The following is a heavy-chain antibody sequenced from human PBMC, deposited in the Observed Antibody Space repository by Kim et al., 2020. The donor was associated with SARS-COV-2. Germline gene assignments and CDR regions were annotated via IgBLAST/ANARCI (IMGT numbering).Heavy chain of an antibody. Sequence: GGSLRLSCAASGFTFSSYGMHWVRQAPGKGLEWVAVISYDGSNKYYADSVKGRFTISRDNSKNTLYLQMNSLRAEDAAVYYCAKEIGSCAWLDAFDFSYWGQGTLVTVSS. J-gene: IGHJ4*02. CDR1: GFTFSSYG. D-gene: IGHD2-15*01. V-gene: IGHV3-30*18. CDR3: AKEIGSCAWLDAFDFSY. CDR2: ISYDGSNK.